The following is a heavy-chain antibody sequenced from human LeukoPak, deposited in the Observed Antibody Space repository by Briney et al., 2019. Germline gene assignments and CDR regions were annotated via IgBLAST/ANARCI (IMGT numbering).Heavy chain of an antibody. CDR3: QSRFLGWLLDY. V-gene: IGHV4-39*01. J-gene: IGHJ4*02. D-gene: IGHD3-3*01. Sequence: PSETLSLTCTVSGDSISSSDYFWGWIRQSPGKGLEWIGSIYYSGSTYFNPSLKSRVTISVDTSKNQFSLKLNSVTAADTAMYYCQSRFLGWLLDYWGQGTLVTVSS. CDR2: IYYSGST. CDR1: GDSISSSDYF.